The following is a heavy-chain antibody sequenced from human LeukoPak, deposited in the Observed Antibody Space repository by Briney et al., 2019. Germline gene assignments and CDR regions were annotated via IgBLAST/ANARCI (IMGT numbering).Heavy chain of an antibody. CDR1: GGSISSSSYY. CDR3: ARVKGWVSSWLFDY. Sequence: SETLSLTCTVSGGSISSSSYYWGWIRQPPGKGLEWIGSIYYSGSTYYNPSLKSRVTISVDTSKNQFSLKLSSVTAADTAVYYCARVKGWVSSWLFDYWGQGTLVTVSS. V-gene: IGHV4-39*07. CDR2: IYYSGST. D-gene: IGHD6-13*01. J-gene: IGHJ4*02.